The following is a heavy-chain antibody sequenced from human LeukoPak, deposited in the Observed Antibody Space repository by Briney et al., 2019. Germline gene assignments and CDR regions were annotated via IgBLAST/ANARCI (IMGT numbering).Heavy chain of an antibody. V-gene: IGHV3-23*01. CDR2: SSGGGGCGT. CDR1: GVTFSLST. D-gene: IGHD6-19*01. Sequence: PGGSLRLSSAASGVTFSLSTMTWVPHTPGTRLEWVSYSSGGGGCGTYVAGCVRGRFNNSRDSFKNTMYLQMNNLGADDTAVYYCSGSGWTTDAFDIWGQGTMVTVSS. CDR3: SGSGWTTDAFDI. J-gene: IGHJ3*02.